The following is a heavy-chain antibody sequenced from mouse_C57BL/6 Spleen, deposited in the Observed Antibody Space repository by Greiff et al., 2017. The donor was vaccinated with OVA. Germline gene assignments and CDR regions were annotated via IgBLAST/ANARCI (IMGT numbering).Heavy chain of an antibody. V-gene: IGHV1-53*01. Sequence: QVQLQQPGTELVKPGASVKPSCKASGYTFTSYWMHWVKQRPGQGLEWIGNINPSNGGTNYNEKFKSKAILTVDKSSSTAYMQLSSLTSEDSAVYYCARSDYYGSSPSYWYFDVWGTGTTVTVSS. D-gene: IGHD1-1*01. CDR2: INPSNGGT. J-gene: IGHJ1*03. CDR1: GYTFTSYW. CDR3: ARSDYYGSSPSYWYFDV.